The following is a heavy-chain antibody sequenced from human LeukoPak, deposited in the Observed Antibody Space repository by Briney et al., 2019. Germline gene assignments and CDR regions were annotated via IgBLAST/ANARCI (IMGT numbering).Heavy chain of an antibody. Sequence: PETLSLTCTVSGGSISSYYWSWIRHPAGRGLEWIGRIQTSGSTNYNPSLKSRVTMSVDTSKHKFSLKVSSVTAADTAVYYCARVGSGWSFDYWGQGTLVTVSS. CDR2: IQTSGST. D-gene: IGHD6-19*01. CDR1: GGSISSYY. V-gene: IGHV4-4*07. CDR3: ARVGSGWSFDY. J-gene: IGHJ4*02.